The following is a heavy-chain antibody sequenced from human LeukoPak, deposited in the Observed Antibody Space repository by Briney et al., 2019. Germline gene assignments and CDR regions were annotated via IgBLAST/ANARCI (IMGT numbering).Heavy chain of an antibody. CDR2: ISSSGSTI. D-gene: IGHD6-19*01. J-gene: IGHJ2*01. CDR1: GFTFSSYE. V-gene: IGHV3-48*03. Sequence: GGSLRLSCAASGFTFSSYEMNWVRQAPGKGLEWVSYISSSGSTIYYADSVKGRFTISRDNAKNSLYLQMNSLRAEDTAVYYCARDEGTRYSSGWHNIIDWYFDLWGRGTLVTVSS. CDR3: ARDEGTRYSSGWHNIIDWYFDL.